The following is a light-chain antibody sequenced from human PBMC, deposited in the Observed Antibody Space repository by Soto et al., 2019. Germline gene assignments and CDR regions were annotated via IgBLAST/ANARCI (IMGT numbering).Light chain of an antibody. Sequence: DIQMTQSPSSLSASVGDRVTITCRASQGISGYLNWYQQTPGKAPKVLISGASTLHNGVPSRFSGSGSGTKFTLTIASLQPDDFATYYCQQYETFSGTFGPGTKVDIK. CDR1: QGISGY. V-gene: IGKV1-39*01. J-gene: IGKJ1*01. CDR2: GAS. CDR3: QQYETFSGT.